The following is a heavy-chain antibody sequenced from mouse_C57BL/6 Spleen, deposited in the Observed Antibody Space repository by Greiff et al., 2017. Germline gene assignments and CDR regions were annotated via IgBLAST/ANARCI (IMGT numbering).Heavy chain of an antibody. CDR1: GYSITSGYY. J-gene: IGHJ2*01. Sequence: EVQLQESGPGLVKPSQSLSLTCSVTGYSITSGYYWNWIRQFPGNKLEWMGYISYDGSNNYNPSLKNRISITRDTSKNQFFLKLNSVTTEDTATYYCASKSRGFDYWGQGTTLTVSS. V-gene: IGHV3-6*01. CDR3: ASKSRGFDY. CDR2: ISYDGSN.